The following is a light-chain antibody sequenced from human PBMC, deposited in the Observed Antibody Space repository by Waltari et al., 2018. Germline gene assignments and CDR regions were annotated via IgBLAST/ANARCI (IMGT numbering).Light chain of an antibody. CDR1: AGVGRS. J-gene: IGKJ1*01. CDR2: GVS. V-gene: IGKV3-20*01. Sequence: EIVLTQSPGTLSLSPGERATLSCRASAGVGRSLAWYQQKRGQAPRLLIYGVSTRASGIPDRFSGSGSGTDFSLVISRLEPEDFAVYYCEHYVRLPVTFGQGTKVEIK. CDR3: EHYVRLPVT.